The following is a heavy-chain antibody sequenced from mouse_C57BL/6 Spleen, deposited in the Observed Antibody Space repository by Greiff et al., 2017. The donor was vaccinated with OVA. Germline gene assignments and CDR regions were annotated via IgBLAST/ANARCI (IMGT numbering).Heavy chain of an antibody. D-gene: IGHD4-1*01. CDR2: IRNKANNHAT. V-gene: IGHV6-6*01. CDR1: GFTFSDAW. CDR3: TPLWDPWFAY. J-gene: IGHJ3*01. Sequence: EVMLVESGGGLVQPGGSLKLSCAASGFTFSDAWMDWVRQSPEKGLEWVAEIRNKANNHATYYAESVKGRFTISRDDSKSSVYLQMNSLRAEDTGIYYCTPLWDPWFAYWGQGTLVTVSA.